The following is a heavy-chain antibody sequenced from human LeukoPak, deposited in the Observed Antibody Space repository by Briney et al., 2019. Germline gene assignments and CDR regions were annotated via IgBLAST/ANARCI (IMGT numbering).Heavy chain of an antibody. CDR3: ARDIYYDSSGYYYYYYYMDV. D-gene: IGHD3-22*01. Sequence: SETLSLTCTVSGDSISSRSYYWGWIRQPPGKGLEWIGSIYYSGSTYYNPSLKSRVTISVNTSKNQFSLKLSSVTAADTAVYYCARDIYYDSSGYYYYYYYMDVWGKGTTVTISS. CDR2: IYYSGST. J-gene: IGHJ6*03. CDR1: GDSISSRSYY. V-gene: IGHV4-39*07.